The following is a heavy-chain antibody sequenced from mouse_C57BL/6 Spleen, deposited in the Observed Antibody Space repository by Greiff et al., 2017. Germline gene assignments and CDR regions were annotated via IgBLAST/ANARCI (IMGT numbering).Heavy chain of an antibody. J-gene: IGHJ2*01. CDR1: GFTFSDAW. V-gene: IGHV6-6*01. Sequence: EVKLQDSGGGLVQPGGSMKLSCAASGFTFSDAWMDWVRQSPEKGLEWVAEIRNKANNHATYYAESVKGRFTISRDDSKSSVYLQMNSLRAEDTGIYYCTRPDSSGLRYFDYWGQGTTLTVSS. CDR2: IRNKANNHAT. D-gene: IGHD3-2*02. CDR3: TRPDSSGLRYFDY.